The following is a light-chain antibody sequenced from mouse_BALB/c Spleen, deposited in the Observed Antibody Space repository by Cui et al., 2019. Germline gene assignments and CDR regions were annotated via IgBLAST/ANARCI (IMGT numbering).Light chain of an antibody. CDR2: STS. J-gene: IGKJ1*01. CDR1: SSVSN. V-gene: IGKV4-80*01. Sequence: QIVLTQSPAIMSASLGEEITLTCSASSSVSNMHWYQQKSGTSTKLMIYSTSNLASGVPSRFSGRGSGAFYSLTSSSVEAEDAADYYCHQWSSYPWTFGGGTKLEIK. CDR3: HQWSSYPWT.